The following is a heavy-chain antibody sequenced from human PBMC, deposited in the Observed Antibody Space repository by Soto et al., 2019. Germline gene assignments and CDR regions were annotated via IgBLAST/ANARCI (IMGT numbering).Heavy chain of an antibody. CDR1: GYTFTSYG. D-gene: IGHD6-13*01. V-gene: IGHV1-18*01. J-gene: IGHJ4*02. Sequence: QVQLVQSGAEVKKPGASVKVSCKASGYTFTSYGISWVRQAPGQGLEWMGWISAYNGNTNYAQKLQGRVTMPPDTSTNTAYMELRNLRSGDTAVYYCARVIAAAADFDYWGQGTLVTVSS. CDR3: ARVIAAAADFDY. CDR2: ISAYNGNT.